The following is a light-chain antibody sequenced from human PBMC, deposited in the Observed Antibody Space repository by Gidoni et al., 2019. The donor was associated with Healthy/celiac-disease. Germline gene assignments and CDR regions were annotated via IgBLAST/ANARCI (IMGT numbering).Light chain of an antibody. V-gene: IGKV3-11*01. CDR2: DAS. CDR3: QQRSNWPMYT. CDR1: QSVSSY. Sequence: EIVLTQSQATLSLSPGGRATLSCRASQSVSSYLAWYQQKPGQAPRLLLYDASNRATGIPSRFSGSGSGTYFTLTISSLEPEDFAVYYCQQRSNWPMYTFGQGTKLEIK. J-gene: IGKJ2*01.